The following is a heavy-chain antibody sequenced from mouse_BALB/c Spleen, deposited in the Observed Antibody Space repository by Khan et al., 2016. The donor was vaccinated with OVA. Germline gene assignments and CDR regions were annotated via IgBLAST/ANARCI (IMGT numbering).Heavy chain of an antibody. J-gene: IGHJ3*01. CDR3: SSALTGSFAY. CDR1: GFTFSTYG. D-gene: IGHD4-1*01. CDR2: IISDGYYT. Sequence: EVQLVESGGDLVKPGGSLRLSCAASGFTFSTYGMSWVRQFPDKRLEWVATIISDGYYTYYPATVKGRFTISRNNAENTLYLQMSSLKSEDTAIYYCSSALTGSFAYWGQGTLVTVST. V-gene: IGHV5-6*01.